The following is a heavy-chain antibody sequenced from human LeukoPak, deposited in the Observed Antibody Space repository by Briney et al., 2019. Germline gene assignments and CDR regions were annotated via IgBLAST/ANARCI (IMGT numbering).Heavy chain of an antibody. CDR3: EKGACFGSSGGSCRDGYDVDDY. CDR1: GFTFSSYG. Sequence: GGSLRLSGAASGFTFSSYGMHWVRQAPGKGLEWVAVISYDGSNKYYADSVKGRFTISRDNSKNTLYLQMNSLRAEDTAVYYCEKGACFGSSGGSCRDGYDVDDYWGQGTLVTVSS. J-gene: IGHJ4*02. D-gene: IGHD2-15*01. CDR2: ISYDGSNK. V-gene: IGHV3-30*18.